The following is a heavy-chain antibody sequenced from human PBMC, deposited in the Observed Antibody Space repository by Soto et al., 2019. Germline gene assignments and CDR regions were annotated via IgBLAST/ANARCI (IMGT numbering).Heavy chain of an antibody. CDR2: ISTYSGDT. J-gene: IGHJ5*02. D-gene: IGHD5-12*01. CDR3: ARHHGPTTSESWFDP. Sequence: QVHLVQCGVEVKTPGHSLKVSCQASGYTFFTYDISWVRQAPGQGLEWMGWISTYSGDTTYAQKFPGRVTMTTDTSTPTAYLELRSLRSDDTAVYYCARHHGPTTSESWFDPWGQGTLVTVSS. V-gene: IGHV1-18*01. CDR1: GYTFFTYD.